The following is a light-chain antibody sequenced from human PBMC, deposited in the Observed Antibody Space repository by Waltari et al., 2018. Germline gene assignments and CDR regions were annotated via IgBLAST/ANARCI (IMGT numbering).Light chain of an antibody. Sequence: QSALTQPPSASGTPGQRVTISCSGSNSNIANNVVNWYQQVPGTAPRLLIYSNNQGPSGVPDRFSASKSGTSASLAISGLQSDDDGDYYCATWDDRLTGVVFGGGTKVTVL. V-gene: IGLV1-44*01. J-gene: IGLJ2*01. CDR1: NSNIANNV. CDR3: ATWDDRLTGVV. CDR2: SNN.